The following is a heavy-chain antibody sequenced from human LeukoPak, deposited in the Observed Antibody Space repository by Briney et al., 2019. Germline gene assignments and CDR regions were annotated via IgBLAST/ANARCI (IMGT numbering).Heavy chain of an antibody. CDR2: ISSSSSYI. D-gene: IGHD2-15*01. Sequence: GGPRRLSCAASGFTFSSYSMNGVRQAPGKGLEWVSSISSSSSYIYYADSVKGRFAISRDNAKNSLYLQMNSLRAEDTAVYYCARDVGGVGGYWGQGTLVTVSS. J-gene: IGHJ4*02. CDR3: ARDVGGVGGY. CDR1: GFTFSSYS. V-gene: IGHV3-21*01.